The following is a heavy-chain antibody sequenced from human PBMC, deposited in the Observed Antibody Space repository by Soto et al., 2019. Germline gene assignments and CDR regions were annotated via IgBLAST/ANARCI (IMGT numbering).Heavy chain of an antibody. V-gene: IGHV4-61*01. D-gene: IGHD2-8*01. CDR1: PGFLTNGMYY. CDR2: VYFTVTT. J-gene: IGHJ4*02. CDR3: ARYCNNSDCRHLYYFDY. Sequence: PWETPSLTCTVSPGFLTNGMYYCSSIPQPPGKGLEWIGNVYFTVTTIYNPSIKSRVTMSVDTYKDQFFLKLTSVTAADTAVYYCARYCNNSDCRHLYYFDYWGLGTLVTVSS.